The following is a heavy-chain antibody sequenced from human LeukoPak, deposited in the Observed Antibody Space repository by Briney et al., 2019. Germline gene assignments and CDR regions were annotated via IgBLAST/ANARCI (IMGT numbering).Heavy chain of an antibody. CDR3: AKDTTDWGYYYYYMDV. CDR2: IRYDGSNK. Sequence: GGSLRLSCAASGFTFSSYAMSWVRQAPGKGLEWVAFIRYDGSNKYYADSVKGRFTISRDNSKNTLYLQMNSLRAEDTAVYYCAKDTTDWGYYYYYMDVWGKGTTVTVSS. V-gene: IGHV3-30*02. CDR1: GFTFSSYA. D-gene: IGHD2/OR15-2a*01. J-gene: IGHJ6*03.